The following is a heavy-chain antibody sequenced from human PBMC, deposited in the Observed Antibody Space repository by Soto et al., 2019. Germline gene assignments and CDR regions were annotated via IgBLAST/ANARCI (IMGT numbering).Heavy chain of an antibody. CDR1: GGSISSGGYY. CDR3: ARGSTTDYYGSGSYYSCADY. CDR2: IYHSGCT. J-gene: IGHJ4*02. D-gene: IGHD3-10*01. Sequence: QVQLQESGPGLVKPSQTLSLTCTVSGGSISSGGYYWSWIRQHPGNVLEWIGYIYHSGCTYYNPSLTSRVTISVDTVTNPFSLTLSSVTAADTAVYYWARGSTTDYYGSGSYYSCADYWGQGTLVTVSS. V-gene: IGHV4-31*03.